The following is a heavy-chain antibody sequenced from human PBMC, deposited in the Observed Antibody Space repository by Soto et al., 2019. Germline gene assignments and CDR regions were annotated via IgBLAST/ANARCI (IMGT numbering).Heavy chain of an antibody. J-gene: IGHJ4*02. CDR2: IYYSGST. CDR1: GGSISSYY. CDR3: ARNNGRENYYDSSGYWYYFDY. V-gene: IGHV4-59*01. D-gene: IGHD3-22*01. Sequence: SETLSLTCTVSGGSISSYYWSWIRHPPGKGLEWIGYIYYSGSTNYKSSPKSRVTISVDTSKNQFSLKLSSVTAADTAVYYCARNNGRENYYDSSGYWYYFDYWGQGTLVTVS.